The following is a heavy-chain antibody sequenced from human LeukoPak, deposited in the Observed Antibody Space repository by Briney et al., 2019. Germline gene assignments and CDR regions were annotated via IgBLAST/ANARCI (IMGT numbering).Heavy chain of an antibody. CDR1: GFRFTNYW. V-gene: IGHV5-51*01. CDR2: IYPGDSDT. D-gene: IGHD2-8*01. Sequence: PGESLKISCEASGFRFTNYWIGWVRQMPGKGLEWMGVIYPGDSDTRYSPPFQGEVTFSVDKSISTAYLQWNSLKASDTAMYYCAREENNGVPYFSYWGQGTLVTVSS. J-gene: IGHJ4*02. CDR3: AREENNGVPYFSY.